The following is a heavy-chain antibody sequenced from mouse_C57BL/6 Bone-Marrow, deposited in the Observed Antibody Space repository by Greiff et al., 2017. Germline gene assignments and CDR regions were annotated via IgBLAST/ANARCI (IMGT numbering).Heavy chain of an antibody. D-gene: IGHD2-4*01. Sequence: EVKVVESGGDLVKPGGSLKLSCAASGFTFSSYGMSWVRQTPDKRLEWVATISSGGSYTYYPDSVKGRFTISRDNAKNTLYLQMSSLKSEDTAMYYCARLGLRQFAYWGQGTLVTVSA. CDR2: ISSGGSYT. CDR1: GFTFSSYG. V-gene: IGHV5-6*01. J-gene: IGHJ3*01. CDR3: ARLGLRQFAY.